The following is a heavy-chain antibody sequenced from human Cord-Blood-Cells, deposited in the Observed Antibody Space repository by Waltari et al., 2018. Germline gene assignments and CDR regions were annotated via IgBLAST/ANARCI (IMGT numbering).Heavy chain of an antibody. D-gene: IGHD5-18*01. V-gene: IGHV4-34*01. CDR2: INHSGST. CDR3: ARAPLRRYSYGHDAFDI. J-gene: IGHJ3*02. Sequence: QVQLQQWGAGLFKPSEPLSLTCAVYGGSFSGYYWSWCRQHPGKGLEWIGEINHSGSTNYNPSLKSRVTISVDTSKNQFSLKLSSVTAADTAVYYCARAPLRRYSYGHDAFDIWGQGTMVTVSS. CDR1: GGSFSGYY.